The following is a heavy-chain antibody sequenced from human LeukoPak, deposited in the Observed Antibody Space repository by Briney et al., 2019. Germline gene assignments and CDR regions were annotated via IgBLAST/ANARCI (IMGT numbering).Heavy chain of an antibody. CDR2: ISSSGST. J-gene: IGHJ5*02. Sequence: SETLSLPCTVSGPSLISFYWSWIPQPAGKGLEWIGRISSSGSTNYNPSLKGRVTMSVVTTKKQCSLKLSSVTAADTAVYYCARERINNYYGAGRPEFDAWCEGTLVIVSS. CDR1: GPSLISFY. V-gene: IGHV4-4*07. CDR3: ARERINNYYGAGRPEFDA. D-gene: IGHD3-10*01.